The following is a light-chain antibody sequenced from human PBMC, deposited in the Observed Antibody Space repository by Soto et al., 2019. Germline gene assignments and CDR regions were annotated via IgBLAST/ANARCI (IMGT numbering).Light chain of an antibody. Sequence: DIQLTQSPSSLSASVGDRVTITCQASQDIKNYLIWYQHKAGEAPNLLIYDASTLGTGVSSRFSGSGCGTEFSLTITNLQPEDIATYYCQHYDSVPCTFGQGTRLEIK. CDR3: QHYDSVPCT. CDR2: DAS. CDR1: QDIKNY. J-gene: IGKJ2*02. V-gene: IGKV1-33*01.